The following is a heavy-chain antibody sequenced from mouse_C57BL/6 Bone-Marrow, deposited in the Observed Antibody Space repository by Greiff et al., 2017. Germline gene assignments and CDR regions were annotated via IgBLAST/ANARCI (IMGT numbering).Heavy chain of an antibody. CDR2: VYPRGGNT. V-gene: IGHV1-81*01. Sequence: VQLQQSGAELARPGASVKLSCKASGYTFTSYGISWVKQRPGQGLEWIGEVYPRGGNTYYNEKFKGKATLTADKSSSTAYMELRGLTSEDSAVYFCAGRYIYCDYDWFAFWGQGTLVTVSA. D-gene: IGHD2-4*01. J-gene: IGHJ3*01. CDR3: AGRYIYCDYDWFAF. CDR1: GYTFTSYG.